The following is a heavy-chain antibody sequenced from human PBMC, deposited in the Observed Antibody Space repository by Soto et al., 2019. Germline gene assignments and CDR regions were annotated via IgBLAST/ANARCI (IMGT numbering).Heavy chain of an antibody. CDR3: ARGRYYYDSSGYYNFDY. CDR1: GFTFSSYA. Sequence: GGSLRLSCEASGFTFSSYAMHWVRQAPGQGLEWVAVISYDGSNKYYADSVKGRFTISRDNSKNTLYLQMNSLRAEDTAVYYCARGRYYYDSSGYYNFDYWGQGTLVTVSS. D-gene: IGHD3-22*01. J-gene: IGHJ4*02. CDR2: ISYDGSNK. V-gene: IGHV3-30-3*01.